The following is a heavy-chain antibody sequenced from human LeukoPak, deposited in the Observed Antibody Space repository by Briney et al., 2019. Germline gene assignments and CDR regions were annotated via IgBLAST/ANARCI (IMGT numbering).Heavy chain of an antibody. V-gene: IGHV3-7*01. Sequence: GESLRLSCAASGLIFSDYWMNWVRQAPGKGLEWVANINQDGSKERCLDSVKGRFTISRDNAENSLYLQMNSLRPEDTAVYYCARGARDDGDYVIDFWGQGTPVTVSS. J-gene: IGHJ4*02. D-gene: IGHD4-17*01. CDR1: GLIFSDYW. CDR3: ARGARDDGDYVIDF. CDR2: INQDGSKE.